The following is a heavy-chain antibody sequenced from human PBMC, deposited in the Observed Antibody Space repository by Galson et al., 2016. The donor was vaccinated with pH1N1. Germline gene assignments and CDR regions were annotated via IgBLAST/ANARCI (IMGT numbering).Heavy chain of an antibody. D-gene: IGHD6-13*01. CDR1: GFTLSDYY. CDR3: AREWGIGAAGPLDS. CDR2: IGSSGNV. Sequence: CAASGFTLSDYYMNWIRETPERGLEWLSSIGSSGNVAYADSVKGRFTISRANAQNSLLLQMDSLRVDDTALYYCAREWGIGAAGPLDSWGQGALVIVSS. V-gene: IGHV3-11*01. J-gene: IGHJ4*02.